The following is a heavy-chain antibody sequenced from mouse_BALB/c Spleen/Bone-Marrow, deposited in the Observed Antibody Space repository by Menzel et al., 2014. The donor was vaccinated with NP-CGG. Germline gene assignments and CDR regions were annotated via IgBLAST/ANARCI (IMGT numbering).Heavy chain of an antibody. CDR3: AREGITTVVEMDY. D-gene: IGHD1-1*01. Sequence: QVTLKVCGAELMRPGASVKISCKATGYTFSSYWIEWVKQRPGHGLEWIGEILPGSGNTNYNEKFKDKATFTADTSSNTAYMQLSSLTSEDSAVYYCAREGITTVVEMDYWGQGTSVTVSS. CDR1: GYTFSSYW. V-gene: IGHV1-9*01. CDR2: ILPGSGNT. J-gene: IGHJ4*01.